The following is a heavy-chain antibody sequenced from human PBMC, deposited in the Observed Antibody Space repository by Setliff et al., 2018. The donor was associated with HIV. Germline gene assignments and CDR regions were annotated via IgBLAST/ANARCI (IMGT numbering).Heavy chain of an antibody. J-gene: IGHJ3*01. D-gene: IGHD6-19*01. CDR2: IFTSGST. CDR3: ARGWGHDGFDF. CDR1: GDSISTDY. Sequence: PSETLSLTCTVSGDSISTDYWTWIRQPPGKGLEWIGYIFTSGSTNYNPSLKGRVTMSIDTSKNQFSLNVSSVTAADTAVYYCARGWGHDGFDFWGQGTMVTVSS. V-gene: IGHV4-4*09.